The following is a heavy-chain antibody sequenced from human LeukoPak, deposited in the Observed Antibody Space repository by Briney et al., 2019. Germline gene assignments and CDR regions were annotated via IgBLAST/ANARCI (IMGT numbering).Heavy chain of an antibody. CDR3: ARLYRTTSPLDY. CDR1: GYSFTIHW. Sequence: GESLKISCQGSGYSFTIHWIAWVRQMPGKGLEWMGIIYPGDSDTRYSPSFQGQVTISADKSISTAYLQWSSLKASDTAMYYCARLYRTTSPLDYWGQGTLVTVSS. D-gene: IGHD1-26*01. CDR2: IYPGDSDT. V-gene: IGHV5-51*01. J-gene: IGHJ4*02.